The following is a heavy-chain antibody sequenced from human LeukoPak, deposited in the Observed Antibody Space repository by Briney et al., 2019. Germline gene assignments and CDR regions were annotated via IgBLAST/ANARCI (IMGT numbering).Heavy chain of an antibody. D-gene: IGHD2-2*01. CDR3: ARVRLRAPAARPDY. J-gene: IGHJ4*02. CDR1: GFTFSSYS. V-gene: IGHV3-21*01. Sequence: GGSLRLSCAASGFTFSSYSMNWVRQAPGKGLEWVSSISSSSSYIYYADSVKGRFTISRDNAKNSLYLQMNSLRAEDTAVYYCARVRLRAPAARPDYWGQGTLVTVS. CDR2: ISSSSSYI.